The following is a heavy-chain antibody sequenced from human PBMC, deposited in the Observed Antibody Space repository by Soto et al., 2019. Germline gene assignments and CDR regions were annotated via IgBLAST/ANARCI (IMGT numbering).Heavy chain of an antibody. J-gene: IGHJ5*02. CDR3: ARDRGRHSSGLPSFDP. CDR2: SYYTGAT. D-gene: IGHD3-22*01. Sequence: PSETLSLTCTVSVGSITGYYWSWIRQSPGKGLEWIGCSYYTGATNYNPSLKSRVTISVDTSKDQFSLKLTSVTAADTAVYYCARDRGRHSSGLPSFDPWGQGILVTVSS. CDR1: VGSITGYY. V-gene: IGHV4-59*01.